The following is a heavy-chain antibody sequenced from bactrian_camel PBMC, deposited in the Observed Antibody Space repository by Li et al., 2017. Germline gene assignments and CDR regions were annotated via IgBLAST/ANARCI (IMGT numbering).Heavy chain of an antibody. CDR3: AADPSLRCQTYCSGGYCFRAFRY. V-gene: IGHV3S54*01. J-gene: IGHJ4*01. Sequence: QLVESGGGSVQAGGSLRLSCVASEYPARFMGWFRQAPGKEREGVAAIDDGGEWTYYSDSLKDRFTIPQGSAKDTIVLRMERLKVEDTAVYYCAADPSLRCQTYCSGGYCFRAFRYWGQGTQVTVS. D-gene: IGHD2*01. CDR1: EYPARF. CDR2: IDDGGEWT.